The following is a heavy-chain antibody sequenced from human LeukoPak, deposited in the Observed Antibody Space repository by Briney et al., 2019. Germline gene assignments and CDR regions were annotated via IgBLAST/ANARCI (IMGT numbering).Heavy chain of an antibody. Sequence: GGSLRLSCAVSGFTFSSYTMHWIRQAPGKGLEWVSSISGSNSYIFYADSVKGRFTVSRDNAKDSLYLQMNSLRAEDAAVYYCARALTTLTYEGYWGQGTLVTVSS. V-gene: IGHV3-21*01. D-gene: IGHD1-1*01. CDR2: ISGSNSYI. CDR3: ARALTTLTYEGY. J-gene: IGHJ4*02. CDR1: GFTFSSYT.